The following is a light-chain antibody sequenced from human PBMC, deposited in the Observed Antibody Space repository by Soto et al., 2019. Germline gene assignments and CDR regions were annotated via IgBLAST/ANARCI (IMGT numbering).Light chain of an antibody. CDR2: GAS. J-gene: IGKJ4*01. CDR3: QQYNNWPLT. Sequence: EIVMTQSPATLSVSPGERATLSCRASQSVSSNVAWYKQKPGQAPRLLIYGASTRATGIPARFSGSGSGTEFTLTISSLQSEDFAVYYCQQYNNWPLTFGGGTKVEIK. CDR1: QSVSSN. V-gene: IGKV3-15*01.